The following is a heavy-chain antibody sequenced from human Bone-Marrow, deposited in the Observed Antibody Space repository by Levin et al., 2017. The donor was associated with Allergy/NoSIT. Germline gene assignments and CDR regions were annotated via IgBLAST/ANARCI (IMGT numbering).Heavy chain of an antibody. CDR2: IWYDGSNK. CDR1: GFTFRNFG. CDR3: ATVRGSSSLYWYFDL. Sequence: GESLKISCAASGFTFRNFGMSWVRQAPGKGLEWLSLIWYDGSNKEYVDSVKGRFTISRDNSKDTLFLEMNSLRDEDTAVYYCATVRGSSSLYWYFDLWGRGTLVTVSS. V-gene: IGHV3-33*01. J-gene: IGHJ2*01. D-gene: IGHD6-6*01.